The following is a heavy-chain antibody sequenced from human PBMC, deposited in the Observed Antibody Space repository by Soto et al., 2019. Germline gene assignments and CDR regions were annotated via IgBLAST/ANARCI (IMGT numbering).Heavy chain of an antibody. CDR3: ARSRGDYGDYGGFDY. J-gene: IGHJ4*02. Sequence: QVQLVQSGAEVKKPGSSVKVSCKASGGTFSSYAISWVRQAPGQGLEWMGGIIPIFGTANYAQKFQGRVTITADESKSTAYMDLSSLRSEDTAVYYCARSRGDYGDYGGFDYWGQGTLVTVSS. CDR1: GGTFSSYA. D-gene: IGHD4-17*01. V-gene: IGHV1-69*01. CDR2: IIPIFGTA.